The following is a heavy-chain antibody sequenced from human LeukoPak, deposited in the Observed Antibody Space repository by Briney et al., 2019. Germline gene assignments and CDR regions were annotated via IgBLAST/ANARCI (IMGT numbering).Heavy chain of an antibody. Sequence: GGSLRLSCAASGFTFSTYAMTWVRQAPGKGLEWVSAISGSGGSTYYADSVKGRFTISRDNSKNTFYVQMNSLRPEDTAVYYWAIHADSNGRARGGFEYWGQGTLVTVSS. CDR3: AIHADSNGRARGGFEY. D-gene: IGHD3-22*01. CDR1: GFTFSTYA. CDR2: ISGSGGST. J-gene: IGHJ4*02. V-gene: IGHV3-23*01.